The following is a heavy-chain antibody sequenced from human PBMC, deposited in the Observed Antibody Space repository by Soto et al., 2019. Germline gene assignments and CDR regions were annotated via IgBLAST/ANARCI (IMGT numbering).Heavy chain of an antibody. V-gene: IGHV4-59*01. CDR2: IYYTGTT. J-gene: IGHJ4*02. D-gene: IGHD2-2*01. Sequence: PSETLSLTCTVSGDSISSYYWSWIRQPPGKGLEWIGYIYYTGTTNYNPSLQSRVTMSIDMSKGQFSLKLSSVTAADTAIYYCARSPTHFQLLIDFDYWGQGTLVNVSS. CDR1: GDSISSYY. CDR3: ARSPTHFQLLIDFDY.